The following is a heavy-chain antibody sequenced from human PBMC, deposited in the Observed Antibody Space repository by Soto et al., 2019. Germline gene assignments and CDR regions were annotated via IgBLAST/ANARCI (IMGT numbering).Heavy chain of an antibody. J-gene: IGHJ3*02. Sequence: SETLSLTCTVSGGSISSYYWSWIRQPPGKGLEWIGYIYYSGSTNYNPSPKSRVTISVDASKNQFSLKLSSVTAADTAVYYCARIATSSSWYGGRAFDIWGQGTMVTVSS. V-gene: IGHV4-59*01. CDR3: ARIATSSSWYGGRAFDI. D-gene: IGHD6-13*01. CDR1: GGSISSYY. CDR2: IYYSGST.